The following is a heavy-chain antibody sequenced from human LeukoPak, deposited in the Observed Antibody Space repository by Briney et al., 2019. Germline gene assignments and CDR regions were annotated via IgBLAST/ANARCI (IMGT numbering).Heavy chain of an antibody. J-gene: IGHJ4*02. CDR2: IYYSGST. CDR1: SGSISSSNYY. D-gene: IGHD5-24*01. V-gene: IGHV4-31*03. Sequence: SQTLSLTCTVSSGSISSSNYYWSWIHQHPGKGLEWIGYIYYSGSTYYSPSLKSRVTISVDTSKNQFSLNLSSVTAADTAVYYCARARRDGYSYFDYWGQGTLVTVSS. CDR3: ARARRDGYSYFDY.